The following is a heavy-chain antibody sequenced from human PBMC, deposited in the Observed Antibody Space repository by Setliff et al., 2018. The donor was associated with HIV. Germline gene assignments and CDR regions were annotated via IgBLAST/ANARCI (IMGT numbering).Heavy chain of an antibody. CDR1: GFTFSNYA. V-gene: IGHV3-7*03. CDR3: ARDDSNGNTDAFDI. Sequence: PGESLKISCAASGFTFSNYAMAWVRQAPGKGLEWVADIKQDGSKAYYMDSVKGRFTISRDNPKNSLYLQMTSLRAEDTAVYYCARDDSNGNTDAFDIWGQGTTVTVSS. J-gene: IGHJ3*02. D-gene: IGHD5-18*01. CDR2: IKQDGSKA.